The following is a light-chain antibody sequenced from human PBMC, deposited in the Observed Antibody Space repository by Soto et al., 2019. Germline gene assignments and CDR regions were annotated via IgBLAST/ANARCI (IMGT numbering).Light chain of an antibody. V-gene: IGKV1-5*03. Sequence: DIQMTQSPSTLSGSVGDRVTITCRASQTISSWLAWYQQKPGKAPKLLIYKASTLKSGVPSRFSGSGSGTEFTLTISSLQSEDFAVYYCQQYNNWPPKITFGQGTRLEIK. CDR2: KAS. CDR1: QTISSW. CDR3: QQYNNWPPKIT. J-gene: IGKJ5*01.